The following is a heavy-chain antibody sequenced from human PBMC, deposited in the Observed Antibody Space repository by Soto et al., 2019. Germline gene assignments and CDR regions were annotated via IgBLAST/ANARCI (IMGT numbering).Heavy chain of an antibody. V-gene: IGHV4-34*01. Sequence: PSETLSLTCAVYGGSFSGYSWSWIRQPPGKGLEWIGKINHSGSTNYNPSLKSRVTISVDTSKNQFSLKLSSVTAADTAVYYCARLVNWNSFDHWGQGTLVTVSS. D-gene: IGHD1-1*01. CDR1: GGSFSGYS. J-gene: IGHJ4*02. CDR2: INHSGST. CDR3: ARLVNWNSFDH.